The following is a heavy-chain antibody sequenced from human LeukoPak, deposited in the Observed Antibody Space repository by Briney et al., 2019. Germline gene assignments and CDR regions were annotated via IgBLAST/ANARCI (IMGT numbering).Heavy chain of an antibody. CDR2: ITQSVNT. CDR1: GGSLSDYS. D-gene: IGHD1-26*01. J-gene: IGHJ4*02. V-gene: IGHV4-34*01. CDR3: ARQGGSYYAIDD. Sequence: SDTLSLTCGVYGGSLSDYSWSWIRQPPGKGLEFIGEITQSVNTNYNPSLKSRVTISVDMSKHQVSLRLSSVTAADTAVYYCARQGGSYYAIDDWGQGTLVTVSS.